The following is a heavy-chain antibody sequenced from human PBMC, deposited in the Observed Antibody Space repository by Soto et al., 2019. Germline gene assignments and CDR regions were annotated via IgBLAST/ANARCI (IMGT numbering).Heavy chain of an antibody. J-gene: IGHJ4*02. CDR1: GFTFDDYA. V-gene: IGHV3-9*01. Sequence: EVQLVESGGGLVQPSRSLRLSCAASGFTFDDYAMHWVRQAPGKGLEWVSGISWNSGSIGYADSVKGRFTISRDNAKNSLYLEMNSLRAEDTALYYCAKDLRRFLEWLPYFAYWGQGTLVTVSS. CDR3: AKDLRRFLEWLPYFAY. D-gene: IGHD3-3*01. CDR2: ISWNSGSI.